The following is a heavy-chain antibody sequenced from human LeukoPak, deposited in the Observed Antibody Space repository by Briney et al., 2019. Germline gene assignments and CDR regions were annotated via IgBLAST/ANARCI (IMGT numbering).Heavy chain of an antibody. CDR3: ASAPSSGWINWFDP. Sequence: SETLSLTCAVYGGSFSGYYWSWIRQPPGKGLEWIGEINHSGSTNYNPSLKSRVTISVDTSKNQFSLKLSSVTAADTAVYYCASAPSSGWINWFDPWAREPWSPSPQ. CDR1: GGSFSGYY. CDR2: INHSGST. J-gene: IGHJ5*02. D-gene: IGHD6-19*01. V-gene: IGHV4-34*01.